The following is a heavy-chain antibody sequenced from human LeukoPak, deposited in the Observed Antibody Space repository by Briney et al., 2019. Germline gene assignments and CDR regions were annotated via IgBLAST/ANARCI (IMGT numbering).Heavy chain of an antibody. V-gene: IGHV4-4*02. CDR3: AAKDFSSGYFHF. Sequence: ASGTLSLTCAVSSDSISSSNWWSWVRQPPGQGLEWIGEIYHSGSTNYNPSLKSRVTISVDRSNNQFSLKLNSVTAADTAIYFCAAKDFSSGYFHFWGQGTLVTVSS. CDR1: SDSISSSNW. J-gene: IGHJ4*02. D-gene: IGHD3-22*01. CDR2: IYHSGST.